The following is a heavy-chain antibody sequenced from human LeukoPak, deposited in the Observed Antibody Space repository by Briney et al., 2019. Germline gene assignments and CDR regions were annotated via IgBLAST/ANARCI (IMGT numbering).Heavy chain of an antibody. Sequence: GGSLRLSCAASGFTFSSYAISWVRQAPGKGLEWVSAISGSGGSTYYADSVKGRFTISRDNSKNTLYLQMNSLRAEDTAVYYCAKRSSGSYYADFDYWGQGTLVTVSS. J-gene: IGHJ4*02. CDR3: AKRSSGSYYADFDY. CDR2: ISGSGGST. CDR1: GFTFSSYA. V-gene: IGHV3-23*01. D-gene: IGHD1-26*01.